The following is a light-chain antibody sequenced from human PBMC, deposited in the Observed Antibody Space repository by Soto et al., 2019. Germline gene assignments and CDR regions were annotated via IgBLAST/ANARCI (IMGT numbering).Light chain of an antibody. Sequence: GDRVTITCQASHDIKKYLNWYQQKAHKVPKLLIHDASTLATGVPSRFTGSGSGTDFTLTINSLQPEDVATYYCQQFDDLPLTFGGGTKADIK. CDR3: QQFDDLPLT. J-gene: IGKJ4*01. V-gene: IGKV1-33*01. CDR1: HDIKKY. CDR2: DAS.